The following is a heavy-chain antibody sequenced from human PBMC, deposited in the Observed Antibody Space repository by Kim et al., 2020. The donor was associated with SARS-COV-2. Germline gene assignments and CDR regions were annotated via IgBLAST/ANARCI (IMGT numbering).Heavy chain of an antibody. V-gene: IGHV3-49*04. J-gene: IGHJ4*02. Sequence: GGSLRLSCTASGFTFGDYAMSWVRPAPGKGLEWVGFIRSKAYGGTTEYVASVKGRFTISRDDSKSIAYLQMNSLKTEDTAVYYCARGDDSSGYYFHYWGQGTLVTVSS. CDR2: IRSKAYGGTT. CDR1: GFTFGDYA. D-gene: IGHD3-22*01. CDR3: ARGDDSSGYYFHY.